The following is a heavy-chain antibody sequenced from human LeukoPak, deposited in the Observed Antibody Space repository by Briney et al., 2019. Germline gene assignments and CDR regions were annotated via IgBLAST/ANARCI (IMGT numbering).Heavy chain of an antibody. V-gene: IGHV3-23*01. Sequence: HPSETLSLTCTVSGGSISSYYWSWVRQAPGKGLEWVSAISGSGGSTYYADSVKGRFTISRDNSKNTLYLQMNSLRAEDTAVYYCASGVGSSGFRAWAPWAYFDYWGQGTLVTVSS. CDR2: ISGSGGST. CDR1: GGSISSYY. J-gene: IGHJ4*02. CDR3: ASGVGSSGFRAWAPWAYFDY. D-gene: IGHD3-22*01.